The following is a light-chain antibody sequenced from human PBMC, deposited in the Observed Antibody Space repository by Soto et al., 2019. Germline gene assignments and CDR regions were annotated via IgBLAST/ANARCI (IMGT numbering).Light chain of an antibody. V-gene: IGKV3-15*01. CDR3: QQYNNWPLYT. CDR1: QSVGSN. J-gene: IGKJ2*01. CDR2: GAS. Sequence: EIVMTQSPPILSVSPGDRATLSCRASQSVGSNLAWYQQKPGQAPRLLIYGASSRATGVPGRFRGSGSGTQFTLTISSLQSEDFAVYYCQQYNNWPLYTFGQGTKLEIK.